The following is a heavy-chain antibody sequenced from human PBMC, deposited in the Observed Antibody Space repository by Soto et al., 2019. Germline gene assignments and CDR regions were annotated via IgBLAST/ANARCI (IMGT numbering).Heavy chain of an antibody. CDR3: ASRPYYDSSGYYYVGPYFDY. D-gene: IGHD3-22*01. CDR1: GYSFTSYW. J-gene: IGHJ4*02. V-gene: IGHV5-51*01. Sequence: PGESLKISCKGSGYSFTSYWIGWVRQMPGKGLEWMGIIYPGDSDTRYSPSFQGQVTISADKSISTAYLQWSSLKASDTAMYYCASRPYYDSSGYYYVGPYFDYWGQGTLVTVSS. CDR2: IYPGDSDT.